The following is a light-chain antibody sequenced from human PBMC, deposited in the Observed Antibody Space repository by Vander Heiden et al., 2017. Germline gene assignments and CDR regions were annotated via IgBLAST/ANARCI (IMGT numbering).Light chain of an antibody. CDR2: GAS. CDR3: QQYGSSPFT. V-gene: IGKV3-20*01. CDR1: QSVGSSY. Sequence: EIVLTQSPGTLSLSPGERATLSCRASQSVGSSYLAWYQQKPGQAPRRLIYGASSRATGIPDRFSGRGSGTDFTLTISRLEPEDFAVYYCQQYGSSPFTFGQGTKLEIK. J-gene: IGKJ2*01.